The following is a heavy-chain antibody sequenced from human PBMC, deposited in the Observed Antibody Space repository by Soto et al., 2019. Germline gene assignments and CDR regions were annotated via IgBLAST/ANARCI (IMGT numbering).Heavy chain of an antibody. CDR3: VRDRGYPDNGMDV. CDR2: ISRGGSTT. D-gene: IGHD2-8*01. Sequence: SLRLSCAASGFPFSTYAMSWVRQAPGKGLVWVSGISRGGSTTSYADSVKGRFTISRDNAKNTLYLQMHSLRAEDTALYFCVRDRGYPDNGMDVWRQGTTVTVSS. J-gene: IGHJ6*02. V-gene: IGHV3-23*01. CDR1: GFPFSTYA.